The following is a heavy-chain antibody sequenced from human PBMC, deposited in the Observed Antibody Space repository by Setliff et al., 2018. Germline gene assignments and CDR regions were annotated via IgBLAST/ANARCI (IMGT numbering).Heavy chain of an antibody. CDR3: ARDPAAGEVPFDC. CDR2: INKDGSAE. J-gene: IGHJ4*02. Sequence: GGSLRLSCAASGFTFSNYWMNWVRQAPGKGLEWVANINKDGSAEKYVDSGKGRFTISRDNTKNSLYLEMISLRAEDTAVYYCARDPAAGEVPFDCWGQGTLVTVSS. D-gene: IGHD6-25*01. CDR1: GFTFSNYW. V-gene: IGHV3-7*01.